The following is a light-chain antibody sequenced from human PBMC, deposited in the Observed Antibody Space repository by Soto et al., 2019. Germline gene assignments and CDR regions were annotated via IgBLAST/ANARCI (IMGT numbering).Light chain of an antibody. CDR1: RSDVGGYNY. CDR3: SSYTSSSSLGV. CDR2: EVS. V-gene: IGLV2-14*01. J-gene: IGLJ3*02. Sequence: QSALTEPAAVSGSTGQSITISCTGTRSDVGGYNYVSWYQQHPGKATKLMIYEVSNRPSGVSNRFSGAKSGNTASLTSSGLQAEDEADYYCSSYTSSSSLGVFGGGTKLTVL.